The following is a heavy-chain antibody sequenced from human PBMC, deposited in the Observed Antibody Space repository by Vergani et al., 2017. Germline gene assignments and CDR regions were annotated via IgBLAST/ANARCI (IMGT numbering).Heavy chain of an antibody. J-gene: IGHJ4*02. CDR2: INPNSGGT. CDR3: AREREDDLMGGGNPAGFFDY. V-gene: IGHV1-2*02. CDR1: GYTFTGYY. Sequence: QVQLVQSGAEVKKPGASVKVSCKASGYTFTGYYMHWVRQAPGQGLEWMGWINPNSGGTNYAQKFQGRVTISRDNAKNSLYLQMNSLRAEDTAVYYCAREREDDLMGGGNPAGFFDYWGQGTLVTVSS. D-gene: IGHD4-23*01.